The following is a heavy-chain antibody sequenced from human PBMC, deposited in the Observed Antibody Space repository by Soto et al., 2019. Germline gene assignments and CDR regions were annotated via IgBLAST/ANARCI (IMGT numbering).Heavy chain of an antibody. V-gene: IGHV4-31*03. D-gene: IGHD3-10*01. CDR1: GGSISSGGYH. Sequence: QVQLQESGPGLVKPSQTLSLTCTVSGGSISSGGYHWSWIRQHPGKGLEWIGYIYYSGSTSYNPSLKSRVTISIDTSKNQFSLKVSSVTAADTAVYYCARDGGYGSGSYRFDYWGQGTLVTVSS. CDR2: IYYSGST. CDR3: ARDGGYGSGSYRFDY. J-gene: IGHJ4*02.